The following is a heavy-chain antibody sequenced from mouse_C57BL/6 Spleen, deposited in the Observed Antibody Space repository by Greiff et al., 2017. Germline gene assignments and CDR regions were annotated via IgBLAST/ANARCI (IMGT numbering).Heavy chain of an antibody. CDR1: GYTFTSYG. CDR3: AYTTVVAPYAMDY. CDR2: IYPRSGNT. J-gene: IGHJ4*01. D-gene: IGHD1-1*01. Sequence: QVQLQQSGAELARPGASVKLSCKASGYTFTSYGISWVKQRTGQGLEWIGEIYPRSGNTYYNEKFKGKATLTADKSSSPAYMELRSLTSEDSAVYFCAYTTVVAPYAMDYWGQGTSVTVSS. V-gene: IGHV1-81*01.